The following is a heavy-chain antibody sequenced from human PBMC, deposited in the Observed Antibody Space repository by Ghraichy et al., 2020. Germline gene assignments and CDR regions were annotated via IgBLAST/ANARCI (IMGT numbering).Heavy chain of an antibody. CDR1: GGSINSYY. J-gene: IGHJ3*02. CDR3: TRTGGDGGGI. Sequence: SQTLSLTCTVSGGSINSYYWSWIRQPPEKGLEWIGYIYSTGSTNYNPSLKSRVTISLDTSKNQFSLNLNSVTAADTAVYYCTRTGGDGGGIWGQGMMVTVSS. D-gene: IGHD1-26*01. V-gene: IGHV4-59*08. CDR2: IYSTGST.